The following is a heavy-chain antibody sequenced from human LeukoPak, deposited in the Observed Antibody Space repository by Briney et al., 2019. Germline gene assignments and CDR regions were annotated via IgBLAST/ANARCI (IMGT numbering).Heavy chain of an antibody. D-gene: IGHD6-19*01. Sequence: SETLSLTCTVSGGSISSYYWSWIRQPPGKGLEWIEYIYYSGSTNYNPSLKSRVTISVDTSKNQFSLKLSSVTAADTAVYYCARGHRSSSGWLPLNDYWGQGTLVTVSS. CDR2: IYYSGST. J-gene: IGHJ4*02. V-gene: IGHV4-59*01. CDR1: GGSISSYY. CDR3: ARGHRSSSGWLPLNDY.